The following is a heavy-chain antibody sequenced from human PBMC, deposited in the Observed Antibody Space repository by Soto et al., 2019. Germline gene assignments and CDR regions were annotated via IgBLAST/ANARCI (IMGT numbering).Heavy chain of an antibody. V-gene: IGHV3-30*18. CDR1: GFTFSSYG. CDR2: ISYDGSNK. CDR3: AKGYYDILTGYFGNYYYYGMDV. J-gene: IGHJ6*01. D-gene: IGHD3-9*01. Sequence: QVQLVESGGGVVQPGRSLRLSCAASGFTFSSYGMHWVRQAPGKGLEWVAVISYDGSNKYYADSVKGRFTISRDNSKNTLYLQMNSLRAEDTAVYYCAKGYYDILTGYFGNYYYYGMDVW.